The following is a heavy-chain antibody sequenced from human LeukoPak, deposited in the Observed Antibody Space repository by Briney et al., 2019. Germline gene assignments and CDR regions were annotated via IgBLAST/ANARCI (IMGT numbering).Heavy chain of an antibody. CDR1: GGTFSSYA. V-gene: IGHV1-69*13. D-gene: IGHD5-18*01. CDR3: ARGEVQLWLVYYGMDV. J-gene: IGHJ6*02. Sequence: SVKVSCKASGGTFSSYAISWVRQAPGQGLEWMGGIIPIFGTANYAQKFQGRVTITADESTSTAYMELSSLRAEDTAVYYCARGEVQLWLVYYGMDVWGQGTTVTVSS. CDR2: IIPIFGTA.